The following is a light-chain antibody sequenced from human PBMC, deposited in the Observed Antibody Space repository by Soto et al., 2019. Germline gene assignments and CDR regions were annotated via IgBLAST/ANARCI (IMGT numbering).Light chain of an antibody. CDR1: SSNIGSNA. CDR3: GTWDSSLSAWV. V-gene: IGLV1-51*01. CDR2: DND. Sequence: QSVLTQPPSVSAAPGQRVTISCSGSSSNIGSNAVSWYQHLPGTAPKYVICDNDKRPSGIPDRFSGSRSGTSATLGITGLQTGDEADYYCGTWDSSLSAWVFGGGTKLTVL. J-gene: IGLJ3*02.